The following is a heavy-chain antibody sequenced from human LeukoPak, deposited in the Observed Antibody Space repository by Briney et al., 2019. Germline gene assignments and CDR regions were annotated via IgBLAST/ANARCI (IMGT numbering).Heavy chain of an antibody. CDR1: GFTFTGYY. D-gene: IGHD4-23*01. CDR2: VNPNTGGT. CDR3: ARDSYGGNWSLGY. J-gene: IGHJ4*02. V-gene: IGHV1-2*02. Sequence: ASMKLSCKASGFTFTGYYFRWVRQAPGQGLEWMGWVNPNTGGTNYAQMFQGRVTMTRDTSISTAYMELSRLTSDDTAVYYCARDSYGGNWSLGYWGQGTLVTVSS.